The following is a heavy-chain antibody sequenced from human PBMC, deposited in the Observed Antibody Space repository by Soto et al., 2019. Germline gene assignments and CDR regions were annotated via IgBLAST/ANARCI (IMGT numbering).Heavy chain of an antibody. CDR1: GGSISSYY. J-gene: IGHJ5*02. D-gene: IGHD3-16*02. V-gene: IGHV4-59*08. Sequence: PSETLSLTCTVSGGSISSYYWSWIRQPPGKGLEWIGYIYYSGSTNYNPSLKSRVTISVDTSKNQFSLKLSSVTAADTAVYYCARQAGYDYIWGSYRPGWFDPWGQGTLVTVLL. CDR2: IYYSGST. CDR3: ARQAGYDYIWGSYRPGWFDP.